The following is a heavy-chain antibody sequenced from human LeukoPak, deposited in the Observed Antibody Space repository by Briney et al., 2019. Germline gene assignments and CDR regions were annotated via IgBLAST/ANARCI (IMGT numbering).Heavy chain of an antibody. V-gene: IGHV4-59*11. CDR2: THFSGSS. D-gene: IGHD6-13*01. Sequence: SETLSLTCSVSGSSLGRHYWTWIRQPPGQGLEWIGYTHFSGSSNYNPSLKSRATTSLDRAKNQISLPLTSVTAADTAVYFCARAKAAGSYDFWGQGTVVTVSS. CDR1: GSSLGRHY. CDR3: ARAKAAGSYDF. J-gene: IGHJ4*02.